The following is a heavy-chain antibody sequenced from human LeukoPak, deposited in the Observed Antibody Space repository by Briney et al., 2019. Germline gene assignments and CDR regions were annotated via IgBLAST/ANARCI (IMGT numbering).Heavy chain of an antibody. V-gene: IGHV3-9*01. CDR3: AKDFQWELRYYFDY. CDR1: GFTFDDYA. CDR2: ISWNSGSI. D-gene: IGHD1-26*01. Sequence: PGGSLRLSCAASGFTFDDYAMHWVRQAPGKGLEWVSGISWNSGSIGYADSVKGRFTISRDNAKNSPYLQMNSLRAEDTALYYCAKDFQWELRYYFDYWGQGTLVTVSS. J-gene: IGHJ4*02.